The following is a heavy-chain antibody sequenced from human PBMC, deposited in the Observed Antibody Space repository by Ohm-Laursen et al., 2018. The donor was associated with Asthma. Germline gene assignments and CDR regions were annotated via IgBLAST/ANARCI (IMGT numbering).Heavy chain of an antibody. CDR1: GGSISSYY. Sequence: SDTLSLTCTVSGGSISSYYWSWIRQPPGKGLEWIGYIYYSGSTNYNPSLKSRVTISVDTSKNQFSLKLSSVTAADTAVYYCARVRCTGGVCYIDYWGQGTLVTVSS. V-gene: IGHV4-59*07. CDR2: IYYSGST. J-gene: IGHJ4*02. CDR3: ARVRCTGGVCYIDY. D-gene: IGHD2-8*02.